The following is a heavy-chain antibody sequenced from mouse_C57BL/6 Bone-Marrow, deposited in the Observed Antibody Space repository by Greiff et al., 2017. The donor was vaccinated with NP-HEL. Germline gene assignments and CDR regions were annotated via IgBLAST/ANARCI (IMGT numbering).Heavy chain of an antibody. Sequence: EVQVVESGGGLVQPGGSLSLSCAASGFTFTDYYMSWVRQPPGKALEWLGFIRNKANGYTTEYSASVKGRFTISRDNSQSILYLQMNALRAEDSATYYCARYVRAWFAYWGQGTLVTVSA. CDR3: ARYVRAWFAY. CDR2: IRNKANGYTT. CDR1: GFTFTDYY. V-gene: IGHV7-3*01. J-gene: IGHJ3*01.